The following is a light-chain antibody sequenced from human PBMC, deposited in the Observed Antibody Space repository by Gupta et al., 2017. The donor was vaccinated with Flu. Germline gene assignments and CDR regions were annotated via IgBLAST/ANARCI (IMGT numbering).Light chain of an antibody. V-gene: IGLV1-44*01. Sequence: QSVLTQPPSASGTPGQRITISCSGSSSNVGSHLINWYQQGPGTAPRLLIHTTDQRPSGVPDRFSASKSGTSATLAISGLQSDDEADYHCSTWDHSLDTWVFGGGTRLTVL. J-gene: IGLJ3*02. CDR3: STWDHSLDTWV. CDR2: TTD. CDR1: SSNVGSHL.